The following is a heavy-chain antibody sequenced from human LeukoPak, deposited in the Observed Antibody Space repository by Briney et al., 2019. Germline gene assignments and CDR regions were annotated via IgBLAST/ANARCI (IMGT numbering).Heavy chain of an antibody. J-gene: IGHJ4*02. V-gene: IGHV3-53*01. CDR3: ARGQFVDTAMAYDY. D-gene: IGHD5-18*01. CDR1: GFTVSSNY. Sequence: GGSLRLSCAASGFTVSSNYMSWVRQAPGKGLEWVSVINSGGSTYYADSVKGRFTISRDHSKNTLYLQMNSLRAEDTAVYYCARGQFVDTAMAYDYWGQGTLVTVSS. CDR2: INSGGST.